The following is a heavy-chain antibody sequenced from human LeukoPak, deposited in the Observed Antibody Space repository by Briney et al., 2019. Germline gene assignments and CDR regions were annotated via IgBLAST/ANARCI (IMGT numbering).Heavy chain of an antibody. CDR1: GGSISSYY. CDR3: AGVVVNWFDP. V-gene: IGHV4-59*08. D-gene: IGHD2-15*01. CDR2: IYYSGST. Sequence: SETLSLTCTVSGGSISSYYWSWIWQPPGKGLEWIGYIYYSGSTNYNPSLKSRVTISVDTSKNQFSLKLSSVTAADTAVYYCAGVVVNWFDPWGQGTLVTVSS. J-gene: IGHJ5*02.